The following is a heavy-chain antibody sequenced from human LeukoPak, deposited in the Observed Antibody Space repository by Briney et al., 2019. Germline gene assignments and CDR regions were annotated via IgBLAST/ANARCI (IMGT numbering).Heavy chain of an antibody. CDR1: GFTFSSYA. Sequence: GGSLRLSCAASGFTFSSYAMSWVRQAPGKGLEWVSAISGSGGSTYYVDSVKGRFTISRDNSKNTLYLQMNSLRAEDTAVYYCAKELVYYDSSGYSGYYFDYWGQGTLVTVSS. CDR2: ISGSGGST. CDR3: AKELVYYDSSGYSGYYFDY. V-gene: IGHV3-23*01. D-gene: IGHD3-22*01. J-gene: IGHJ4*02.